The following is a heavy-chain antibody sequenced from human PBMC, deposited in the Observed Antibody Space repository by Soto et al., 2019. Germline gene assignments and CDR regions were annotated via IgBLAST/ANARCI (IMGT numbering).Heavy chain of an antibody. CDR2: IFSNDEK. Sequence: SGPTLVNPTETLTLTCTVSGFSLSNARMGVSWIRQPPGKALKWLAHIFSNDEKSYSTSLKSRLTISKDTSKSQVVLTMTNMDPVVTVTYYCARHGRGVGARPLDYWGQGTLVTVSS. J-gene: IGHJ4*02. V-gene: IGHV2-26*01. CDR1: GFSLSNARMG. D-gene: IGHD1-26*01. CDR3: ARHGRGVGARPLDY.